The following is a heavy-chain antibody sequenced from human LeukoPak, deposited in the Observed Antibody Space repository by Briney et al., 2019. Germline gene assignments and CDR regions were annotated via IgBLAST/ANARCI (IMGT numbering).Heavy chain of an antibody. J-gene: IGHJ4*02. V-gene: IGHV4-34*01. CDR2: INHSGNT. Sequence: SETLSLTCAVSGGSFSPSYWSWIRQSPGKGLEWIAEINHSGNTNYNPSLKSRVTISVDTSKNQFSLKLSSVTAADTAVYYCAREYAGDYDRGWVYFDYWGQGTLVTVSS. D-gene: IGHD4-17*01. CDR1: GGSFSPSY. CDR3: AREYAGDYDRGWVYFDY.